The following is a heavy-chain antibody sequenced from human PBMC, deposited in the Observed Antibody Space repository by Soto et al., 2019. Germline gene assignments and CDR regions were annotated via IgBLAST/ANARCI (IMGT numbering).Heavy chain of an antibody. J-gene: IGHJ4*02. CDR1: GFTFSSYS. Sequence: EVQLVESGGGLVKPGGSLRLSCAASGFTFSSYSMNWVRQAPGKGLEWVSSISSSSSYIYYADSVKGRFTISRDNAKNSLYLQMNSLRAEDTAVYYCARDTSGVDTAMVEYFDYWGQGTLVTVSS. V-gene: IGHV3-21*01. CDR2: ISSSSSYI. D-gene: IGHD5-18*01. CDR3: ARDTSGVDTAMVEYFDY.